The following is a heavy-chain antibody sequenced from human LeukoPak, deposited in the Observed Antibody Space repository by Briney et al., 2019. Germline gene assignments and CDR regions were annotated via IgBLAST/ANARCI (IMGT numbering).Heavy chain of an antibody. CDR2: ISGSGGST. CDR1: GFTFSSYA. V-gene: IGHV3-23*01. CDR3: AKDQSNWNEGFDY. J-gene: IGHJ4*02. D-gene: IGHD1-1*01. Sequence: GGSLRLSCAASGFTFSSYAMSWVRQAPGKGLEWVSAISGSGGSTYYADSVKGRFTISRDNSKHTLYLQMNSLRAEDTAVYYCAKDQSNWNEGFDYWGQGTLVTVSS.